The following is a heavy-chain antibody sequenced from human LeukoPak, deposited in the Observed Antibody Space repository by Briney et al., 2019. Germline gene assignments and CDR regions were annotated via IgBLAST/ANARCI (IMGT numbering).Heavy chain of an antibody. J-gene: IGHJ4*02. D-gene: IGHD6-19*01. CDR1: GFTFSDYY. Sequence: GGSLRLSCAASGFTFSDYYMSWIRQAPGKGLEWVSSISSSSSYIYYADSVKGRFTISRDNAKNSLYLQMNSLRAEDTAVYYCARTAVARSYYFDYWGQGTLVTVSS. CDR3: ARTAVARSYYFDY. V-gene: IGHV3-11*06. CDR2: ISSSSSYI.